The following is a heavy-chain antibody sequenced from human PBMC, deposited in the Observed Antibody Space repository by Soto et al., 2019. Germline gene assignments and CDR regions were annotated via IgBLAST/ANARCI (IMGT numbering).Heavy chain of an antibody. CDR1: GFTFSGSA. Sequence: EVQLVESGGGLVQPGGSLKLSCAASGFTFSGSAMHWVRQASGKGLEWVGRIRSKANSYATAYAASVKGRFTISRDDSKNTAYLQMNSLKTVDTAVYYCTSGIVVVTETAGIFDYWGQGTLVTVSS. CDR2: IRSKANSYAT. CDR3: TSGIVVVTETAGIFDY. V-gene: IGHV3-73*02. J-gene: IGHJ4*02. D-gene: IGHD3-22*01.